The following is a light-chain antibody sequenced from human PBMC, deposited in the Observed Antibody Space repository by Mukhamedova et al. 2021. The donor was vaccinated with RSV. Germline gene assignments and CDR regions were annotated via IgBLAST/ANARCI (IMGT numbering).Light chain of an antibody. CDR1: QSVSSSY. J-gene: IGKJ5*01. CDR3: QQDYNLPDT. CDR2: GAS. V-gene: IGKV3-7*04. Sequence: LSCRASQSVSSSYLTWYQQKPGQAPRLLIYGASTRATSIPARFSGSESGTDFTLTISSLQPEDFAVYYCQQDYNLPDTFGQGTRL.